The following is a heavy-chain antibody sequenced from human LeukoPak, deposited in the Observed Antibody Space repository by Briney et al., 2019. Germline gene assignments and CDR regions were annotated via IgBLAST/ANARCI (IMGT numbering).Heavy chain of an antibody. J-gene: IGHJ3*02. V-gene: IGHV5-51*01. Sequence: GESLKISCEGSGYSFTSYWIGWVRQMPGKGLEWMGTIYPGDSDTRYSPSFQGQVTISADKSISTAYLQWSSLKASDTAMYYCARRRQRGYSSSWYVDAFDIWGQGTMVTVSS. CDR3: ARRRQRGYSSSWYVDAFDI. CDR1: GYSFTSYW. CDR2: IYPGDSDT. D-gene: IGHD6-13*01.